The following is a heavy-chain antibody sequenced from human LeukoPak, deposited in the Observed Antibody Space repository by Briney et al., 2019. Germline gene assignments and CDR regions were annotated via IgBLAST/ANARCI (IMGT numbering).Heavy chain of an antibody. J-gene: IGHJ6*03. Sequence: GASVKVSCKASGYTFTGYYMHWVRQAPGQGLEWMGWINPNSGGTNYAQKFQGRVTMTRDTSISTAYMELSRLRSDDTAVYYCARTSSGWYWDYYYYMDVWGKGTTVTISS. CDR1: GYTFTGYY. V-gene: IGHV1-2*02. D-gene: IGHD6-19*01. CDR3: ARTSSGWYWDYYYYMDV. CDR2: INPNSGGT.